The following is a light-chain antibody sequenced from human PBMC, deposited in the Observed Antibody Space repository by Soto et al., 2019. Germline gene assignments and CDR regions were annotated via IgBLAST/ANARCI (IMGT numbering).Light chain of an antibody. J-gene: IGKJ5*01. CDR3: LQRSNWPRARIT. Sequence: EIVLTQSPATLSLSPGERATLSCRASQSVSSYLAWYQQKPGQALRLLIFDASIRPTGIPARFSGSGSGTDFTFTISSLEPEDFAVYYCLQRSNWPRARITFGQGTRMEIK. V-gene: IGKV3-11*01. CDR2: DAS. CDR1: QSVSSY.